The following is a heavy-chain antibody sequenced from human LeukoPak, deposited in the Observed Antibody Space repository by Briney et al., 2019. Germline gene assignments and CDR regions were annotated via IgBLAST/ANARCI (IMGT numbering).Heavy chain of an antibody. CDR3: ARPPGIAVAGNFDY. CDR1: GFTFSSYA. J-gene: IGHJ4*02. Sequence: PGGSLRLSCAASGFTFSSYAMHWVRQAPGKGLEWVAVISYDGSNKYYAGSVKGRFTTSRDNSKNTLYLQMNSLRAEDTAVYYCARPPGIAVAGNFDYWGQGTLVTVSS. CDR2: ISYDGSNK. V-gene: IGHV3-30-3*01. D-gene: IGHD6-19*01.